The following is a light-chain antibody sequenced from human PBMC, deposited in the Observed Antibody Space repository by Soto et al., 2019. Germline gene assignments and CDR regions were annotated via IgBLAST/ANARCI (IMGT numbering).Light chain of an antibody. CDR2: GAS. V-gene: IGKV3-15*01. Sequence: EIVMTHSPATLSVSPSEIVTLSCWASQSVSSNLAWYQQKPGQAPRLLIYGASTRATGFPPRFSGSGSGTEFTLTISSLQSEDFAVYYCQQYKSWPPITFGQGTRLEIK. J-gene: IGKJ5*01. CDR3: QQYKSWPPIT. CDR1: QSVSSN.